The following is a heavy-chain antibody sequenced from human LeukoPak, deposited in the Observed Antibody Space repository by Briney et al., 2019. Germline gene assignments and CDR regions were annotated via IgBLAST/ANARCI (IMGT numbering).Heavy chain of an antibody. CDR2: IIPIFGTA. J-gene: IGHJ3*02. V-gene: IGHV1-69*01. CDR1: GGTFSSYA. D-gene: IGHD3-3*01. Sequence: SVKVSCKASGGTFSSYAISWVRQAPGQGLEWMGGIIPIFGTANYAQKFQGRVTITADESTSTAYMELSSLRSEDTAVYYCARHVLRFLEWLLSHHAFDIWGQGTMVTVSS. CDR3: ARHVLRFLEWLLSHHAFDI.